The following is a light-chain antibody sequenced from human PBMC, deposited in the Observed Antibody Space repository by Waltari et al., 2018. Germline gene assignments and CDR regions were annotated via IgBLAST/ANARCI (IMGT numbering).Light chain of an antibody. CDR2: GAS. V-gene: IGKV3-20*01. CDR1: QSINRA. Sequence: IVLTQSPGTLSLSPGERVTLACRASQSINRALAWYQQKPGQAPRFLIYGASIRATGIPDRVSGSGSGTDFTLTISSLEPEDFAVYFCQHYVRLPATFGQGTKVEIK. J-gene: IGKJ1*01. CDR3: QHYVRLPAT.